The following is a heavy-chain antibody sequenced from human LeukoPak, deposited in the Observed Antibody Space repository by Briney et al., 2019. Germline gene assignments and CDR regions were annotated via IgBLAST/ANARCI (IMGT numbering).Heavy chain of an antibody. Sequence: PGGSLRLSCAASGFTVSSNYMSWVRQAPGKGLEWVSLFYSGGTTYYADSVKGRFTISRDNSKNTLYLQMNSLRAEDTAVYYCATTISSDAFDIWGQGTMVTVSS. CDR2: FYSGGTT. D-gene: IGHD6-13*01. CDR1: GFTVSSNY. CDR3: ATTISSDAFDI. V-gene: IGHV3-53*01. J-gene: IGHJ3*02.